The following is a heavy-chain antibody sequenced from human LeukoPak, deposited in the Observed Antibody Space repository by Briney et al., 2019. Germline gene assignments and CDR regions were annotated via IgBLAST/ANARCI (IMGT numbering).Heavy chain of an antibody. Sequence: KASETLSLTCTVSGGSISSGSYYWSWIRQSAGKGLEWIGRINTSGITNYNPSLKSRVTISVDTSKNQFSLKLSSVTAADTAVYYCARVTGASPEPSQNWFDPWGQGTLVTVSS. V-gene: IGHV4-61*02. CDR2: INTSGIT. CDR1: GGSISSGSYY. D-gene: IGHD1-14*01. J-gene: IGHJ5*02. CDR3: ARVTGASPEPSQNWFDP.